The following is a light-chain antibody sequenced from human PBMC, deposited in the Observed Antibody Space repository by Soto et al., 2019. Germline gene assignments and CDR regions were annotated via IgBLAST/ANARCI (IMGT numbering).Light chain of an antibody. CDR3: QQHTSSPHMYT. J-gene: IGKJ2*01. CDR2: AAS. CDR1: QSVSSSY. V-gene: IGKV3-20*01. Sequence: EIVLTQSPGTLSLSPGERATLSCRASQSVSSSYLVWYQQKPGQAPRLLIDAASSRATGIPDRFSGSGSGTDFTLTISRLEPEDFAVYYCQQHTSSPHMYTFGQGIKLEIK.